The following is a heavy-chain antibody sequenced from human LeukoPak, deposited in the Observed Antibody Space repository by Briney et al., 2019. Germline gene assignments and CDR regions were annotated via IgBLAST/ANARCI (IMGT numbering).Heavy chain of an antibody. CDR2: ISGSGGST. D-gene: IGHD6-13*01. CDR1: GFTFSSYE. Sequence: PGGSLRLSCAASGFTFSSYEMSWVRQAPGKGLEWVSTISGSGGSTYYADSVKGRFTISRDNSKNTLYLQMNSLRAEDTALYYCAKDVHSSSWYVASDMWGQGTMVTVSS. J-gene: IGHJ3*02. CDR3: AKDVHSSSWYVASDM. V-gene: IGHV3-23*01.